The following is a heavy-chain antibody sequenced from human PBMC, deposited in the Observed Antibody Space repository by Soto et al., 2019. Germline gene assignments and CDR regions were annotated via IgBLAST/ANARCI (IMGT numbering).Heavy chain of an antibody. D-gene: IGHD6-19*01. V-gene: IGHV3-30*18. CDR1: GFTLSDYG. Sequence: GGSLRLSCAASGFTLSDYGMHWVRQAPGKGLEWVAVISYDGRNEYYAETVKGRFTISRDNSKNTLYLQMNSLRPDDTAVFYCAKDSSRRSSVGGFDPWGQGTMVTVYS. CDR3: AKDSSRRSSVGGFDP. CDR2: ISYDGRNE. J-gene: IGHJ5*02.